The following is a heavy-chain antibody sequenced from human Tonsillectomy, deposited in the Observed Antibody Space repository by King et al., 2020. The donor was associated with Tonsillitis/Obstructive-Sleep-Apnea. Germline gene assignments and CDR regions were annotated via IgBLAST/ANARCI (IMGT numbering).Heavy chain of an antibody. CDR3: ARDALQILTYYFDY. J-gene: IGHJ4*02. D-gene: IGHD3-9*01. CDR2: INPSGGST. Sequence: VQLVESGAEVKKPGASVKVSCKASGYTFTSYYMHWVRQAPGQGLEWMGIINPSGGSTSYAQKFQGRVTMTGETSTSTVYMELRSLRSEDTAVYYCARDALQILTYYFDYWGQGTLVTVSS. CDR1: GYTFTSYY. V-gene: IGHV1-46*01.